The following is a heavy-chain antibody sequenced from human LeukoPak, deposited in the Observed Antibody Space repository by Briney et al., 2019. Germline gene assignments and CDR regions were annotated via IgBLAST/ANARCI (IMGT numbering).Heavy chain of an antibody. CDR3: ARAPGEWLVEHFDY. CDR1: GFTFSSYS. CDR2: ISSSSSYI. D-gene: IGHD6-19*01. J-gene: IGHJ4*02. Sequence: GGSLRLSCAASGFTFSSYSMNWVRQAPGKGLEWVSSISSSSSYIYYAGSVKGRFTISRDNAKNSLYLQMNSLRAEDTAVYYCARAPGEWLVEHFDYWGQGTLVTVSS. V-gene: IGHV3-21*01.